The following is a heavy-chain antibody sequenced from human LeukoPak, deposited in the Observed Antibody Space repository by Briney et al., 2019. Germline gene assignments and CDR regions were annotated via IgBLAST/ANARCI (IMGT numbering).Heavy chain of an antibody. CDR2: IKQDGSEK. D-gene: IGHD3-22*01. J-gene: IGHJ4*02. CDR1: GFTFSSYW. V-gene: IGHV3-7*01. Sequence: GGSLRLFCAASGFTFSSYWMSWVRQAPGKGLEWVANIKQDGSEKYYVDSVKGRFTISRDNAKNSLYLQMNSLRAEDTAVYYCARSRPYPYYYDSSGYYDYWGQGTLVTVSS. CDR3: ARSRPYPYYYDSSGYYDY.